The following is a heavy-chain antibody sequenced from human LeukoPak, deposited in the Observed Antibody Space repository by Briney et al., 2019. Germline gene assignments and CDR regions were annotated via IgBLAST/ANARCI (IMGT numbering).Heavy chain of an antibody. CDR3: ARQASSSWSFDY. V-gene: IGHV3-21*01. CDR2: ISSGSSYI. CDR1: GFTFSSYS. D-gene: IGHD6-13*01. J-gene: IGHJ4*02. Sequence: GGSLRLSCAASGFTFSSYSMNWVRQAPGKGLEWVSSISSGSSYIYYADSVKGRFTISRDNAKNSLYLQMNSLRAEDTAVYYCARQASSSWSFDYWGQGTLVTVSS.